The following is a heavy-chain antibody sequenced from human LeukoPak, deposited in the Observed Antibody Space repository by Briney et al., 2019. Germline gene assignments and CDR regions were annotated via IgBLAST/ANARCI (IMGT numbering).Heavy chain of an antibody. V-gene: IGHV4-39*01. CDR3: AGTTVTFDY. J-gene: IGHJ4*02. Sequence: SETLSLTCTVSGGSISSSSYYWGWIRQPPGKGLEWIGSTYYSGSTYYNPSLKSRVTISVDTSKNQFSLKLSSVTAADTAVYYCAGTTVTFDYWGQGTLVTVSS. CDR1: GGSISSSSYY. CDR2: TYYSGST. D-gene: IGHD4-17*01.